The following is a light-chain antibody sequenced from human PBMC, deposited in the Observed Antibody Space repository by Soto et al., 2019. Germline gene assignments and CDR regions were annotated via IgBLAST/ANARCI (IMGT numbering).Light chain of an antibody. CDR3: SSYAGSTFYV. J-gene: IGLJ1*01. V-gene: IGLV2-14*01. Sequence: QSALTQPASVSGSAGQSITISCSGTMRDVGAYNLVSWYQQHPGTAPKLIIYEVRNRPSGISSRFSGSRSGNTASLTISGLQSEDEGDYYCSSYAGSTFYVFGTGTKVTVL. CDR1: MRDVGAYNL. CDR2: EVR.